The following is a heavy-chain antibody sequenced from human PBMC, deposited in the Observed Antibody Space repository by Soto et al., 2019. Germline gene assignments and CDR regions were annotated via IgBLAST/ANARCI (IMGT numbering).Heavy chain of an antibody. J-gene: IGHJ6*02. Sequence: GGSLRLSCAASGFTSSSFAMNWVRQAPGKGLEWVAVISASGDSTYYADFVKGRFTISRDNSKNTLYLVMNSLRAEDTAVFYCAKGKGSGQGRRYFGMDVWGQGTTVTVSS. CDR1: GFTSSSFA. V-gene: IGHV3-23*01. CDR2: ISASGDST. D-gene: IGHD6-19*01. CDR3: AKGKGSGQGRRYFGMDV.